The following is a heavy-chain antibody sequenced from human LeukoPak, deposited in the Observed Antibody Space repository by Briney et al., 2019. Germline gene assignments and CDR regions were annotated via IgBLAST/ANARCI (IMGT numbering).Heavy chain of an antibody. D-gene: IGHD1-14*01. CDR3: ARHGKRNRDAFDI. Sequence: GESLKISCKGSGHSFTSYWIGWVRQMPGKGLEWMGIIYPGDSDTRYSPSFQGQVTISADKSISTAYLQWSSLKASDTAMYYCARHGKRNRDAFDIWGQGTMVTVSS. CDR1: GHSFTSYW. V-gene: IGHV5-51*01. J-gene: IGHJ3*02. CDR2: IYPGDSDT.